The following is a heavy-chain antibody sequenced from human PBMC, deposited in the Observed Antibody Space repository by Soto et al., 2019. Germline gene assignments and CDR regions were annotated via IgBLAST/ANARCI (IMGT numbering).Heavy chain of an antibody. Sequence: SETLSLTCTVSGGSISSGGYYWSWIRQPPGKGLEWIGSIYYSGSTYYNPSLKSRVTISVDTSKNQFSLKLSSVTAADTAVYYCARQGHYYDSAGPWLWAFDIWGQGTMVTVSS. CDR1: GGSISSGGYY. CDR3: ARQGHYYDSAGPWLWAFDI. D-gene: IGHD3-22*01. J-gene: IGHJ3*02. CDR2: IYYSGST. V-gene: IGHV4-39*01.